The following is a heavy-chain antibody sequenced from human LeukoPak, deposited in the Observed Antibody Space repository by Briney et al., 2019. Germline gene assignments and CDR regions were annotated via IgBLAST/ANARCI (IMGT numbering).Heavy chain of an antibody. CDR3: ARLGFGELLPPFDY. CDR1: GYSISSGYY. Sequence: SETLSLTCAVSGYSISSGYYWGWIRQPPGKGLEWIGSIYHSGSTYYNPSLKSRVTTSVDTSKNQFSLKLSSVTAADTAVYYCARLGFGELLPPFDYWGQGTLVTVSS. J-gene: IGHJ4*02. D-gene: IGHD3-10*01. V-gene: IGHV4-38-2*01. CDR2: IYHSGST.